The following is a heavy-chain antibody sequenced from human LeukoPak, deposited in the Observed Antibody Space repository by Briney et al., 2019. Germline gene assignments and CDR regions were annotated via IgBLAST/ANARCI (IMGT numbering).Heavy chain of an antibody. D-gene: IGHD1-26*01. CDR1: VGSIIGDS. CDR3: ARWHSHGRYFDY. CDR2: TSYSGNT. J-gene: IGHJ4*02. Sequence: PSETLSLTCTVSVGSIIGDSGNWIRKPPGKGLEWIGYTSYSGNTDYKPSLRSRVTMSVDTSKNQLSLKLTSATAADTAVYYCARWHSHGRYFDYWGQGALVTVSS. V-gene: IGHV4-59*01.